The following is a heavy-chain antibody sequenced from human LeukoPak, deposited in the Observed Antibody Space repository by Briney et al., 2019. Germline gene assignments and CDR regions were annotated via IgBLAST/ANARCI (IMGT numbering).Heavy chain of an antibody. CDR3: AREFTVANQPRFDY. V-gene: IGHV3-30-3*01. CDR2: ISYDGSNK. D-gene: IGHD5-12*01. Sequence: PGRSLRLSCAASGFTFSVYAMHWVRQAPGKGLEWVAVISYDGSNKYYADSVRGQFTISRDNSKNTLHLQMNSLRAEDTAVYYCAREFTVANQPRFDYWGQGILVTVSS. J-gene: IGHJ4*02. CDR1: GFTFSVYA.